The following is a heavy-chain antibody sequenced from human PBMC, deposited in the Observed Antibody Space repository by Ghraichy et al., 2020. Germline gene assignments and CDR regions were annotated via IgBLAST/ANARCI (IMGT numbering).Heavy chain of an antibody. CDR3: ARLSSGPY. CDR1: GGSISSSSYY. Sequence: TLSLTCTVSGGSISSSSYYWGWIRQPPGKGLEWIGSIYYSGSTYYNPSLKSRVTISVDTSKNQFSLKLSSVTAADTAVYYCARLSSGPYWGQGTLVTVSS. V-gene: IGHV4-39*01. D-gene: IGHD6-19*01. CDR2: IYYSGST. J-gene: IGHJ4*02.